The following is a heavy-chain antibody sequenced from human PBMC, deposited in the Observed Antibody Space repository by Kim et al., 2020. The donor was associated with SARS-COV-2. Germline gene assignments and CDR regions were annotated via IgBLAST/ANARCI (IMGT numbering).Heavy chain of an antibody. CDR2: IIPIFGTA. D-gene: IGHD3-10*01. CDR1: GGTFSSYA. V-gene: IGHV1-69*13. J-gene: IGHJ4*02. Sequence: SVKVSCKASGGTFSSYAISWVRQAPGQGLEWMGRIIPIFGTANYAQKFQGRVTITADESTSTAYMELSSLRSEDTAVYYCARGLWFGELLSPLDYWGQGTLVTVSS. CDR3: ARGLWFGELLSPLDY.